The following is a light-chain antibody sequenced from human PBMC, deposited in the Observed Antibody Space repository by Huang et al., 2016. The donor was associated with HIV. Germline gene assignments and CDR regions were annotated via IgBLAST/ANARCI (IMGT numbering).Light chain of an antibody. V-gene: IGKV3-20*01. CDR1: QSVSSTY. CDR3: QQYGSSPWT. CDR2: GAS. Sequence: EIVLTQSPGTLSLSPGERATRSCRASQSVSSTYLAWYQQKPGQAPKLRFYGASSRATGIPDRFSGSGSGTDFTLTISRLEPEDFAVYYCQQYGSSPWTFGQGTKVEIK. J-gene: IGKJ1*01.